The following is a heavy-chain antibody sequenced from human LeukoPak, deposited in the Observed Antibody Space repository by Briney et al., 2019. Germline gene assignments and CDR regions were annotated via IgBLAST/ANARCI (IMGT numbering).Heavy chain of an antibody. CDR1: GFTFNNYA. CDR3: AKDLDRVYGSGSYYYYYYMDV. Sequence: GGSLRLSCAASGFTFNNYAMAWVRQAPGKGLEWVSAISGSGNNPFYADSVKGRFTISRDNSKNTLYLQMNSLRAEDTAVYYCAKDLDRVYGSGSYYYYYYMDVWGKGTTVTISS. D-gene: IGHD3-10*01. V-gene: IGHV3-23*01. J-gene: IGHJ6*03. CDR2: ISGSGNNP.